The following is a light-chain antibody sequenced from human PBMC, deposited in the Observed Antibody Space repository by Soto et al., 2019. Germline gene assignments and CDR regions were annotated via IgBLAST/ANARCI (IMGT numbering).Light chain of an antibody. V-gene: IGKV3-20*01. CDR1: QTLSTNS. J-gene: IGKJ1*01. CDR3: QDYGSSQWT. CDR2: AAS. Sequence: EIVLTQSPGTLSLSPGERATLSCRASQTLSTNSLAWYQQRPGQTPRLLIYAASTRDTDIPDRFNGSGSGTDFALTISRLEPEDFAVYYCQDYGSSQWTFGQGPKVEI.